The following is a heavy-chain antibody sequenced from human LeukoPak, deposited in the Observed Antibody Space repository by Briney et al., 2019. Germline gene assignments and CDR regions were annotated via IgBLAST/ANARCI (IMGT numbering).Heavy chain of an antibody. J-gene: IGHJ4*02. CDR1: GFTFSIYG. Sequence: GGSLRLSCAAPGFTFSIYGMHWVRQAPGKGLEWVAVISYDGSNKYYADSVKGRFTISRDNSKNTLYLQMNSLRAGDTAVYYCAKASVVTGGFDYWGQGTLVTVSS. CDR2: ISYDGSNK. D-gene: IGHD2-15*01. CDR3: AKASVVTGGFDY. V-gene: IGHV3-30*18.